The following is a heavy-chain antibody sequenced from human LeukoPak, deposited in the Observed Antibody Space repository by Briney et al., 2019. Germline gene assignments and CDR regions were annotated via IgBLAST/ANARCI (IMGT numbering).Heavy chain of an antibody. CDR1: GVSVSFNSAA. D-gene: IGHD6-6*01. J-gene: IGHJ6*03. V-gene: IGHV6-1*01. CDR3: ARGPYSSSSYYYYYMDV. Sequence: SQTLSFTCAISGVSVSFNSAASNWIRKSPSRGLEWRGRTYYRSKWYNDYAVSEKSRITINTDTSKNQFSLQLNSVTPEDTAVYYCARGPYSSSSYYYYYMDVWGKGTTVTVSS. CDR2: TYYRSKWYN.